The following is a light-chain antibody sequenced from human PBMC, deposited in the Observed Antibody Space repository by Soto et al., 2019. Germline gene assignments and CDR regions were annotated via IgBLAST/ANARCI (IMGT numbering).Light chain of an antibody. CDR2: LGS. CDR1: QSLLHSNGYNY. J-gene: IGKJ1*01. CDR3: MQALQTLPT. Sequence: DIVLTQSPVSLPVTPGESASISCRSSQSLLHSNGYNYLDWYLQRPGQSPHLLIYLGSNRASGVPDRFSGSGSGTDFTLTISRVEAEDVGVYYCMQALQTLPTFGQGTKVDI. V-gene: IGKV2-28*01.